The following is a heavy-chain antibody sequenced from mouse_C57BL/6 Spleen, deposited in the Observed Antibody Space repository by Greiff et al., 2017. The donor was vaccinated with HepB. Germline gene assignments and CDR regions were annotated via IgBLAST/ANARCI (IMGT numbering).Heavy chain of an antibody. D-gene: IGHD1-1*01. V-gene: IGHV7-3*01. CDR3: ASSSSYVDWYFDV. J-gene: IGHJ1*03. Sequence: DVMLVESGGGLVQPGGSLSLSCAASGFTFTDYYMSWVRQPPGKALEWLGFIRNKANGYTTEYSASVKGRFTISRDNSQSILYLQMNALRAEDSATYYCASSSSYVDWYFDVWGTGTTVTVSS. CDR1: GFTFTDYY. CDR2: IRNKANGYTT.